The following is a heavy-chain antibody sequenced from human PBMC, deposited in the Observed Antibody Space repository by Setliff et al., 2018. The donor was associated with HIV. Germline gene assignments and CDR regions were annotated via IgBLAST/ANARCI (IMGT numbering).Heavy chain of an antibody. V-gene: IGHV4-61*09. D-gene: IGHD4-17*01. CDR1: GGSITSGNYF. Sequence: KASETLSLTCTVSGGSITSGNYFWSWIRQPAGKGLEWIGHMYTDGSTYYNPSLKSRVTISVDTSKTQFSLKLSSVTAADTAVYYCARHAALVYPLDGHYGGTNLKTDYWGQGTLVTVSS. J-gene: IGHJ4*02. CDR2: MYTDGST. CDR3: ARHAALVYPLDGHYGGTNLKTDY.